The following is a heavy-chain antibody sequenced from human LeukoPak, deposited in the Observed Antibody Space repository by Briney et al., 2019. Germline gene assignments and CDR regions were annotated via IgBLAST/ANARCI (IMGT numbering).Heavy chain of an antibody. V-gene: IGHV1-2*02. CDR2: INPNSGGT. CDR3: AREWVSGDAFDI. CDR1: GYTFTGYY. Sequence: ASVKVSCKASGYTFTGYYMHWVRQAPGQGLEWMGWINPNSGGTNYAQKFQGRVTMTRDTSISTAYMELSRPRSDDTAVYYCAREWVSGDAFDIWGQGTMVTVSS. D-gene: IGHD6-13*01. J-gene: IGHJ3*02.